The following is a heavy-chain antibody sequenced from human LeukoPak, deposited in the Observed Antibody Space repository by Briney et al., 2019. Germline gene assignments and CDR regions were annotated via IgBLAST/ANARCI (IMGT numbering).Heavy chain of an antibody. V-gene: IGHV1-3*01. CDR1: GYTFTGYY. D-gene: IGHD1-14*01. J-gene: IGHJ4*02. CDR2: INAGNGNT. CDR3: ARISPYPEGPGLDY. Sequence: GASVKVSCKASGYTFTGYYMHWVRQAPGQRLEWMGWINAGNGNTKYSQKFQGRVTITRDTSASTAYMELSSLRSEDTAVYYCARISPYPEGPGLDYWGQGTLVTVSS.